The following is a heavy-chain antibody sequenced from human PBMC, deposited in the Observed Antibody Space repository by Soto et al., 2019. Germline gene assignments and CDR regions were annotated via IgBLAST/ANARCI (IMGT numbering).Heavy chain of an antibody. CDR1: GYTFTSYD. J-gene: IGHJ6*03. Sequence: ASVKVSCKASGYTFTSYDINWVRQATGQGLEWMGWMNPNSGNAGYAQKFQGRVTMTRNTSISTAYMELSSLRSEDTAVYYCARAPVEIPLQSGELYYYYYYMDVWGKGTTVTVSS. D-gene: IGHD1-7*01. CDR2: MNPNSGNA. V-gene: IGHV1-8*01. CDR3: ARAPVEIPLQSGELYYYYYYMDV.